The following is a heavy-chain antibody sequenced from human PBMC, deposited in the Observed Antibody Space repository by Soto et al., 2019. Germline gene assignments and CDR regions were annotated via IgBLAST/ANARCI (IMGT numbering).Heavy chain of an antibody. Sequence: GASVKACSEDSGYTFACCAMSWVRQATGQRLEWMGWINAYNGNTKYAQKFQGRVAMTRDTSTSTAYMELSSLRSEDTAVYYCARGANWVDIWGQGTMVTVSS. V-gene: IGHV1-18*01. CDR1: GYTFACCA. J-gene: IGHJ3*02. CDR2: INAYNGNT. CDR3: ARGANWVDI. D-gene: IGHD7-27*01.